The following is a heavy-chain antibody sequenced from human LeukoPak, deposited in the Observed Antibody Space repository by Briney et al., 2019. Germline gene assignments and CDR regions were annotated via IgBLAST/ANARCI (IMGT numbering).Heavy chain of an antibody. CDR2: IVVGSGNT. D-gene: IGHD3-9*01. CDR1: GFTITSSA. Sequence: SVKVSCKASGFTITSSAVQWVRQARGQCLEWIGWIVVGSGNTNYAQKFQERVTITRDMSTSTAYMELSSLRSEDTAVYYCAALPPILTGYDDAFDIWGQGTMVTVSS. V-gene: IGHV1-58*01. J-gene: IGHJ3*02. CDR3: AALPPILTGYDDAFDI.